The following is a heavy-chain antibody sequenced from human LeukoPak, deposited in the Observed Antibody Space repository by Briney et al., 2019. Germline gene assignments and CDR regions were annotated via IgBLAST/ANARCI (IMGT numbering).Heavy chain of an antibody. Sequence: PETLSLTCAVYGGSFKGYYWSWIPQPPGKGLEWSGEINHSGSTNYTPSLKSRVTISVDTSKNQFSLKLTSMTAADTALYYCARQGGDILTGYSLYYFDYWGQGNLVTVSS. CDR3: ARQGGDILTGYSLYYFDY. V-gene: IGHV4-34*01. CDR1: GGSFKGYY. CDR2: INHSGST. D-gene: IGHD3-9*01. J-gene: IGHJ4*02.